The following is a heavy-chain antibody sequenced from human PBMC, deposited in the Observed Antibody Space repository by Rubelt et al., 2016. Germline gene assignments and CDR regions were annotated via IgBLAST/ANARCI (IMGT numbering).Heavy chain of an antibody. J-gene: IGHJ4*02. Sequence: AASGFTFDDYTMHWVRQAPGKGLEWVSLISWDGGSTYYADSVKGRFTISRDNSKNSLYLQMNSLRAEDTAVYYCARESHGDYYFDYWGQGTLVTVSS. CDR2: ISWDGGST. CDR3: ARESHGDYYFDY. V-gene: IGHV3-43*01. CDR1: GFTFDDYT. D-gene: IGHD4-17*01.